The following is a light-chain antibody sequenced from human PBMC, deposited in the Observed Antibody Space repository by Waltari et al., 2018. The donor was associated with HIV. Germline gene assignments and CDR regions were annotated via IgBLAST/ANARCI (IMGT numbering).Light chain of an antibody. J-gene: IGLJ2*01. V-gene: IGLV1-40*01. CDR2: GNN. Sequence: QSVLTQPPSVSGAPGQRATISCTGSSSNIGAGYDGYWYQQLPGPAPTLLISGNNKGPAGVADRFSGAKSGASAALASTGLQAEDEADYYCQSYGSSLSASFGGGTKLTVL. CDR1: SSNIGAGYD. CDR3: QSYGSSLSAS.